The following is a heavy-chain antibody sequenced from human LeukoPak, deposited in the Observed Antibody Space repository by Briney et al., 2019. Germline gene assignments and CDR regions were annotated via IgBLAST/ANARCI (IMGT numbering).Heavy chain of an antibody. Sequence: GASAKVSCKASGGTFSSYAISWVRQAPGQGLEWMGGIIPIFGTANYAQKFQGRVTITADESTSTAYMELSSLRSEDTAVYYRARDRTFLGYCSSTSCSTDAFDIWGQGTMVTVSS. J-gene: IGHJ3*02. CDR1: GGTFSSYA. D-gene: IGHD2-2*02. CDR2: IIPIFGTA. CDR3: ARDRTFLGYCSSTSCSTDAFDI. V-gene: IGHV1-69*13.